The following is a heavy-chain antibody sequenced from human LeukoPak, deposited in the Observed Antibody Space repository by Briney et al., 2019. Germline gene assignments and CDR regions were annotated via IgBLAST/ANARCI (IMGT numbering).Heavy chain of an antibody. CDR3: ASEYYDSSGYYDY. D-gene: IGHD3-22*01. J-gene: IGHJ4*02. V-gene: IGHV3-30*02. CDR2: IRYDGSNK. Sequence: GGSLRLSCAASGFTFSSYGMHWVHQAPGKGLEWVAFIRYDGSNKYYADSVKGRFTISRDNSKNTLYLQMNSLRAEDTAVYYCASEYYDSSGYYDYWGQGTLVTVSS. CDR1: GFTFSSYG.